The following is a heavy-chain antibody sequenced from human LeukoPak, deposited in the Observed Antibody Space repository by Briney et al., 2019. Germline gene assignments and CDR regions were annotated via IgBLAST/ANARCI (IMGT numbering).Heavy chain of an antibody. CDR1: GYTFTDYY. CDR2: VNPNIGVT. D-gene: IGHD3-3*01. Sequence: ASVKVSCKASGYTFTDYYMHWVRQAPGRGLEWMGWVNPNIGVTKYAQRFQDRVTMTRDTSISTAYLELSRLTSDDTAVYYCATLRFLEWLSSPGDYWGQGTLITVSS. CDR3: ATLRFLEWLSSPGDY. J-gene: IGHJ4*02. V-gene: IGHV1-2*02.